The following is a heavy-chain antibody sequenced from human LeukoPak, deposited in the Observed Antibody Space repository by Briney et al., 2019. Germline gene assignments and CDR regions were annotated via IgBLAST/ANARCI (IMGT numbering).Heavy chain of an antibody. CDR1: GFTFSSYL. J-gene: IGHJ4*02. Sequence: GGSLRLSCAASGFTFSSYLMHWVRQAPRKGLEYVSVISNNGGSTYYADSVKGRFTISRDNSKNALYLQMSSLRAENTAVYYCVKGRLAYSSSYYFDYWGQGTLVTVSS. V-gene: IGHV3-64D*06. CDR2: ISNNGGST. CDR3: VKGRLAYSSSYYFDY. D-gene: IGHD6-6*01.